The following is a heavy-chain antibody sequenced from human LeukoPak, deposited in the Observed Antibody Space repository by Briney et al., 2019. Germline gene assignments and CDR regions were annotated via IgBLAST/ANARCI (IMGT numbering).Heavy chain of an antibody. CDR2: IYHSGST. D-gene: IGHD2-2*01. CDR3: ARGVRRVVVAGKLDP. Sequence: ASETLSLTCAVSGYSISSGYYWGWIRQPPGKGLEWIGSIYHSGSTYYSPSLKSRVTISVDASKNQFSLKLSSVTAADTAVYYCARGVRRVVVAGKLDPWGQGTLVTVSS. J-gene: IGHJ5*02. CDR1: GYSISSGYY. V-gene: IGHV4-38-2*01.